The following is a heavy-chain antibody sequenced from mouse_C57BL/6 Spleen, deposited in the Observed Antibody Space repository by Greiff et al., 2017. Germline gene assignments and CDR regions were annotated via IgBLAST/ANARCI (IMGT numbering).Heavy chain of an antibody. Sequence: VQLQQSGAELVRPGASVKLSCKASGFTFTSYGMNWVKQRTGQGLEWIGEIYPRSGNTYYNEKFKGKATLTADKSSSTAYMELRSLTSEDSAVSCCARDRALDYWGQGTSVTVSA. J-gene: IGHJ4*01. CDR1: GFTFTSYG. CDR3: ARDRALDY. V-gene: IGHV1-81*01. D-gene: IGHD2-14*01. CDR2: IYPRSGNT.